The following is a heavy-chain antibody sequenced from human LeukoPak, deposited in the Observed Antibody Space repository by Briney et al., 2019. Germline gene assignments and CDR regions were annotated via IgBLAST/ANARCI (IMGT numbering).Heavy chain of an antibody. CDR2: ISYDGGDK. CDR3: AKDRNYVGTLDY. Sequence: PGGSLRLSCAASGFTFSSYGMHWVRQAPGKGLEWVVVISYDGGDKYYADSVKGRFTISRDNSKNTLCLQMNSLRAEDTAVYYCAKDRNYVGTLDYWGQGTLVTVSS. V-gene: IGHV3-30*18. D-gene: IGHD3-10*02. CDR1: GFTFSSYG. J-gene: IGHJ4*02.